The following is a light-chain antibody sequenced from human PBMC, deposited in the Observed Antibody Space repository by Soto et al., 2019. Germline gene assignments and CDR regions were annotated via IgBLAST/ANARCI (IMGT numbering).Light chain of an antibody. CDR1: QSIRSY. CDR3: QQSYKTPLT. V-gene: IGKV1-39*01. Sequence: DIQMTQSPSSLSASVGDRVTITCRTSQSIRSYLNWYQQKPGKAPKFLIYVASSLQSGVPSRFSGSGSGTDFKLTISSLQPEDFATDYCQQSYKTPLTFGHRTRLEIK. J-gene: IGKJ5*01. CDR2: VAS.